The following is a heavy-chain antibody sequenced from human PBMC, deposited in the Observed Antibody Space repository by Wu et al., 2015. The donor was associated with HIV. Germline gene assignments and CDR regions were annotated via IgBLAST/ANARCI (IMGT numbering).Heavy chain of an antibody. CDR1: GYTLTELP. D-gene: IGHD6-19*01. V-gene: IGHV1-24*01. CDR3: ARDLAVAGEYYYGMDV. Sequence: QVQLVQSGAEVKKPGASVKVSCKVSGYTLTELPMHWVRQAPGKGLEWVGGFDPKDGETIYAQKFQGRVTMTRDTSISTAYMELSRLRSDDTAVYYCARDLAVAGEYYYGMDVWGQGP. J-gene: IGHJ6*02. CDR2: FDPKDGET.